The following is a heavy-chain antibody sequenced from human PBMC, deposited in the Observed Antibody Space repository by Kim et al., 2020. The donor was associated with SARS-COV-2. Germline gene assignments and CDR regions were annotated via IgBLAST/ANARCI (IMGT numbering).Heavy chain of an antibody. CDR3: ASYPGYSPIDY. J-gene: IGHJ4*02. Sequence: IYCADSVKGRFTISSDNAKNSLYLQMNSLRAEDTAVYYCASYPGYSPIDYWGQGTLVTVSS. D-gene: IGHD5-18*01. CDR2: I. V-gene: IGHV3-21*01.